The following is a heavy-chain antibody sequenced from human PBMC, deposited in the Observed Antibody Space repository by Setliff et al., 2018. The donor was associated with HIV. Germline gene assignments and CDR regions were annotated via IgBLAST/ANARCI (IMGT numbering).Heavy chain of an antibody. CDR1: GGTFSSYA. V-gene: IGHV1-69*05. D-gene: IGHD3-3*01. CDR2: IIPIFGTA. Sequence: GASVKVSCKASGGTFSSYAISWLRQAPGQGLEWMGGIIPIFGTANYAQKFQGRVTITTDESTSTAYMELSSLRSEDTAVYYCALCRGEFLEWLLTLDYWGQGTLVTVSS. CDR3: ALCRGEFLEWLLTLDY. J-gene: IGHJ4*02.